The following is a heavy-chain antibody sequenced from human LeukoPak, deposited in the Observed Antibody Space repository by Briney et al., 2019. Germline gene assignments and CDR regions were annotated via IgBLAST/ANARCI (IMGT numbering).Heavy chain of an antibody. CDR2: ISAYNGNT. D-gene: IGHD2-2*01. V-gene: IGHV1-18*01. J-gene: IGHJ5*02. Sequence: ASVKVSCKASGYTFTSYGISWVRQAPGQGLEWMGWISAYNGNTNYAQKLQGRVTMTTDTSTSTAYMELRSLRSDDTAVYYCARVPNMVVVPAATNNWFDPWGQGTLVTVSS. CDR3: ARVPNMVVVPAATNNWFDP. CDR1: GYTFTSYG.